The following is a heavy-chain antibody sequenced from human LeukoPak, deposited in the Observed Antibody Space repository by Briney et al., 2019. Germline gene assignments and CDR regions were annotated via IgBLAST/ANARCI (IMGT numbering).Heavy chain of an antibody. V-gene: IGHV3-9*03. CDR1: GFTFDDYA. CDR3: AKDSRRYCSGGSCYSGLDY. CDR2: ISWNSGSI. D-gene: IGHD2-15*01. J-gene: IGHJ4*02. Sequence: PGGSLRLSCAASGFTFDDYAMHWVRQAPGKGLEWVSGISWNSGSIVYADSVKGRFTISRDNAKNSLYLQMNSLRAEDMALYYCAKDSRRYCSGGSCYSGLDYWGQGTLVTVSS.